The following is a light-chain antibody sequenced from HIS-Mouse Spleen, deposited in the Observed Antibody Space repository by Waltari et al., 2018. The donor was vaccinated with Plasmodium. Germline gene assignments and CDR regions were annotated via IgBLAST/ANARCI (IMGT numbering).Light chain of an antibody. Sequence: QSALTQPASVSGSPGQSITISCTGTSSDVGGYNYVSWYQQHPGKAPKLMIYAFSNRPAGVSKRCAGAKSGNTASLTIAGLQAEEEADYYCSSYTSSSTYVFGTGTKVTVL. CDR1: SSDVGGYNY. CDR2: AFS. CDR3: SSYTSSSTYV. J-gene: IGLJ1*01. V-gene: IGLV2-14*01.